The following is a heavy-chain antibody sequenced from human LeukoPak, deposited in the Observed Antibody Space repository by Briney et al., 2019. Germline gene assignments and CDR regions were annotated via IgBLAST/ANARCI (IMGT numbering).Heavy chain of an antibody. Sequence: AGGSLRLSCAASGFTFSSYGMHWVRQAPGKGLEWVAVIWYDGSNKYYADSVKGRFTIYRDNSKNTLYLQMNSLRAEDTAVYYCAGEISLTLVVGATSDFDYWGQGTLVTVSS. V-gene: IGHV3-33*01. CDR1: GFTFSSYG. CDR2: IWYDGSNK. D-gene: IGHD1-26*01. J-gene: IGHJ4*02. CDR3: AGEISLTLVVGATSDFDY.